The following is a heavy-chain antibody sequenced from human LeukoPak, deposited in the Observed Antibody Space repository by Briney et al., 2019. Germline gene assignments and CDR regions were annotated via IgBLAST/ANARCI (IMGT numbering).Heavy chain of an antibody. CDR1: GSSFTSYW. J-gene: IGHJ5*02. Sequence: RGGSLKISCQGSGSSFTSYWIGGVRRLPGKGLEWMGIIYPGDSDTRYSPSFQGQVTISADKSISTAYLQWSSLKASDTAMYYCARHAYSSGWYGGTRGRDNWFDPWGQGTLVTVSS. V-gene: IGHV5-51*01. CDR2: IYPGDSDT. CDR3: ARHAYSSGWYGGTRGRDNWFDP. D-gene: IGHD6-19*01.